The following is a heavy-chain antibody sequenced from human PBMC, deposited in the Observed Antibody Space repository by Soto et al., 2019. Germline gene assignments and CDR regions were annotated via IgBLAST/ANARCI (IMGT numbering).Heavy chain of an antibody. Sequence: PGGSLRLSSAASGFTLSSYGMHWVRQAPGKGLEWVAVISYDGSNKYYADSVKGRFTISRDNSKNTLYLQMNSLRAEDTAVYYCAKRRGAGGHFDYWRQGALVPVS. J-gene: IGHJ4*02. CDR3: AKRRGAGGHFDY. V-gene: IGHV3-30*18. CDR1: GFTLSSYG. D-gene: IGHD2-15*01. CDR2: ISYDGSNK.